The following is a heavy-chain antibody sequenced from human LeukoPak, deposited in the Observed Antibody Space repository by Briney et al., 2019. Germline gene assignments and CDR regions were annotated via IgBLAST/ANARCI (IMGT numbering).Heavy chain of an antibody. Sequence: PSETLSLTCTVSGGSISSYYWGWIRQPPGKGLEWIGSIYYSGSTYYNPSLKSRVTISVDTSKNQFSLKLSSVTAADTAVYYCARHVRGYSYGRPHDAFDIWGQGTMVTVSS. V-gene: IGHV4-39*01. CDR2: IYYSGST. J-gene: IGHJ3*02. D-gene: IGHD5-18*01. CDR3: ARHVRGYSYGRPHDAFDI. CDR1: GGSISSYY.